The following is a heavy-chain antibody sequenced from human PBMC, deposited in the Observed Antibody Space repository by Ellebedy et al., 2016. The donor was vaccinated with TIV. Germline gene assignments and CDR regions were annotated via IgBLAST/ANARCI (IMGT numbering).Heavy chain of an antibody. CDR3: ARGEKGTVVTHCSY. D-gene: IGHD4-23*01. CDR2: ISYDGSNK. J-gene: IGHJ4*02. Sequence: GGSLRLSXAASGFTFSSYGMHWVRQAPGKGLEWVAVISYDGSNKYYADSVKGRFTISRDNSKNTLYLQMNSLRAEDTAVYYCARGEKGTVVTHCSYWGQGTLVTVSS. CDR1: GFTFSSYG. V-gene: IGHV3-30*03.